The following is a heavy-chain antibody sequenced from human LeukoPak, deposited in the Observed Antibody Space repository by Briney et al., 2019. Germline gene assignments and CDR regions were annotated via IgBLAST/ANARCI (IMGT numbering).Heavy chain of an antibody. V-gene: IGHV1-3*01. J-gene: IGHJ3*02. CDR1: GYIFTNHA. D-gene: IGHD2-8*01. CDR3: AVLKGVFDI. Sequence: ASVKVSCKASGYIFTNHAIHWVRQAPGQRLEWMGWINAGNGDTKYLQKFQGRVTITRDTSASTAYMELSSLRSEDTAVYYCAVLKGVFDIWGQGTMVPVSS. CDR2: INAGNGDT.